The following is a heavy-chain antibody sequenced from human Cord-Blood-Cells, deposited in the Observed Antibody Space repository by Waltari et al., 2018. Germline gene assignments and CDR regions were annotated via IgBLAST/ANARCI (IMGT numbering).Heavy chain of an antibody. CDR1: GGSFSGYY. CDR3: ARNWGSGYFDY. Sequence: QVQLQQWGAGLLKPSETLSLTCAVYGGSFSGYYWSWIRQPPGKGREWIGEINHSGNTNYNPSLKSRVTISVDTSKNQFSLKLSSVTAADTAVYYCARNWGSGYFDYWGQGTLVTVSS. CDR2: INHSGNT. V-gene: IGHV4-34*01. J-gene: IGHJ4*02. D-gene: IGHD7-27*01.